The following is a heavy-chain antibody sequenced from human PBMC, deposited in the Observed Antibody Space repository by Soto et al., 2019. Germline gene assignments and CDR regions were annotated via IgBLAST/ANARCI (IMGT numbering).Heavy chain of an antibody. D-gene: IGHD3-9*01. CDR1: GYTFTGYY. Sequence: ASVKVSCKASGYTFTGYYMHWVRQAPGQGLEWMGWINPNSGGTNYAQKFQGRVTMTRDTSISTAYMELSRLRSDDTAVYYCARDFRLRTYYDTLTGQTGWFDPWGQGTLVTVSS. J-gene: IGHJ5*02. CDR3: ARDFRLRTYYDTLTGQTGWFDP. V-gene: IGHV1-2*02. CDR2: INPNSGGT.